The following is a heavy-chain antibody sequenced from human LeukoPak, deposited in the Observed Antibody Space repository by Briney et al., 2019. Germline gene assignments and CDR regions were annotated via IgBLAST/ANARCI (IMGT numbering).Heavy chain of an antibody. J-gene: IGHJ5*02. CDR3: ACYDSSA. Sequence: GGSLRLSCAASGSTFSSYAMHWVRQAPGKGLEWVAVISYDGSNKYYADSVKGRFTISRDNSKNTLYLQMNSLRAEDTAVYYCACYDSSAWDQGTLVTVSS. V-gene: IGHV3-30-3*01. CDR1: GSTFSSYA. CDR2: ISYDGSNK. D-gene: IGHD3-22*01.